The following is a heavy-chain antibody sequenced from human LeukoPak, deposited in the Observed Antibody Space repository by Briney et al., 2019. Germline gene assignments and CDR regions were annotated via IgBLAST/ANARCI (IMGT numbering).Heavy chain of an antibody. CDR1: GGSISSGGYS. Sequence: SETLSLTCAVSGGSISSGGYSWSWIRQPPGKGLEWIGYIYHSGSTYYNPSLKSRVTISVDRSKNQFSLKLSSVTAADTAVYYCARAPKFNLYYYYYYGMDVWGQGTTVTVSS. CDR2: IYHSGST. V-gene: IGHV4-30-2*01. J-gene: IGHJ6*02. CDR3: ARAPKFNLYYYYYYGMDV.